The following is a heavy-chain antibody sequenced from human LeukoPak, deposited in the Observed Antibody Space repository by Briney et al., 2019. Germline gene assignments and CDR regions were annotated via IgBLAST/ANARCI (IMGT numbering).Heavy chain of an antibody. J-gene: IGHJ5*02. CDR1: GGTFSSYA. V-gene: IGHV1-69*13. CDR3: ARGEQLTHNWFDP. CDR2: ITPIFGTA. D-gene: IGHD6-13*01. Sequence: ASVKVSCKASGGTFSSYAISWVRQAPGQGLEWMGGITPIFGTANYAQKFQGRVTITADESTSTAYMELSSLRSEDTAVYYCARGEQLTHNWFDPWGQGTLVTVSS.